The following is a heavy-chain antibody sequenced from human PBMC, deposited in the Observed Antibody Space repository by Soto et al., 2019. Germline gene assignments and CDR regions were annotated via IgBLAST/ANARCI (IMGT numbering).Heavy chain of an antibody. CDR2: ISGSGGST. CDR1: GFTFSSYA. J-gene: IGHJ6*02. CDR3: AKVGAAAGLYGMDV. Sequence: GGSLRLSCAASGFTFSSYAMSWVRQAPGKGLEWVSAISGSGGSTYYADSVKGRFTISRDNSKNTLYLQMNSLRAEDTAVYYCAKVGAAAGLYGMDVWGQGTTVTVSS. V-gene: IGHV3-23*01. D-gene: IGHD6-13*01.